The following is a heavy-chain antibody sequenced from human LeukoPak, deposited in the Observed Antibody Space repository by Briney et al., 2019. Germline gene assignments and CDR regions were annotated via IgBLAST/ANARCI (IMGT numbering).Heavy chain of an antibody. Sequence: PGGSLRLSCAASGFTFSSYSMNWVRQAPGKGLEWVSYISSSSSTIYYADSVKGRFTISRDNAKNSLYLQMNSLRAEDTAVYYCASAGISVVKSPFDYWGQGTLVTVSS. CDR3: ASAGISVVKSPFDY. CDR1: GFTFSSYS. D-gene: IGHD4-23*01. CDR2: ISSSSSTI. J-gene: IGHJ4*02. V-gene: IGHV3-48*04.